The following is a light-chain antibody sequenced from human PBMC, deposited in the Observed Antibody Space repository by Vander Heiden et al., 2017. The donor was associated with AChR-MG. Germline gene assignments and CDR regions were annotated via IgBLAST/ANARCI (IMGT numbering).Light chain of an antibody. Sequence: DIVMTQSPDSLAVSLGEGATINCKSSQSVLYSSNNKNYLAWYQQKPGQPPKLLIYWASTRESGVPDRFSGSGSGTDFTLTISSLQAEDVAVYYCQQYYSTPPWTFGQGTEVEIK. CDR2: WAS. J-gene: IGKJ1*01. CDR1: QSVLYSSNNKNY. CDR3: QQYYSTPPWT. V-gene: IGKV4-1*01.